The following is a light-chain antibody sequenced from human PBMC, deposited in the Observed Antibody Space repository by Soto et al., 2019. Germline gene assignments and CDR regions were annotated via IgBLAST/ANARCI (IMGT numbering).Light chain of an antibody. CDR2: EVS. CDR1: SSDVGGYNY. CDR3: SSFTSINTWV. V-gene: IGLV2-14*01. Sequence: QSALTQPASVSGSPGQSITISRTGTSSDVGGYNYVSWYQQHPGKAPKLMIYEVSNRPSGVSNRFSGSKSGNTASLTISGLQAEDEADYYCSSFTSINTWVFGGGTKVTVL. J-gene: IGLJ3*02.